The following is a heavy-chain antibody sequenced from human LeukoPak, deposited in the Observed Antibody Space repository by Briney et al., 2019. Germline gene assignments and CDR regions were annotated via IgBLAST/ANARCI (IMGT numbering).Heavy chain of an antibody. J-gene: IGHJ4*02. CDR1: GYTFTGYY. CDR3: ARSARITMVRGVIDY. D-gene: IGHD3-10*01. Sequence: ASVKVSCKASGYTFTGYYMRWVRQAPGQGLEWMGWINPNSGGTNYAQKFQGRVTMTRDTSISTAYMELSRLRSDDTAVYYCARSARITMVRGVIDYWGQGTLVTVSS. V-gene: IGHV1-2*02. CDR2: INPNSGGT.